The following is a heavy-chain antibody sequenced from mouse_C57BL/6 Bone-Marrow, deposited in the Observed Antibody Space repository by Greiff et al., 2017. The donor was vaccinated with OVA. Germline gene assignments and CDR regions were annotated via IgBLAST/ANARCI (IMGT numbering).Heavy chain of an antibody. J-gene: IGHJ3*01. CDR3: ANHGAFAY. CDR2: IDPSDSYT. CDR1: GYTFTSYW. Sequence: VKLQQPGAELVKPGASVKLSCKASGYTFTSYWMQWVKQRPGQGLEWIGEIDPSDSYTNYNQKFKGKATLTVDTSSSTAYMQLSSLTSEDSAVYYCANHGAFAYWGQGTLVTVSA. V-gene: IGHV1-50*01.